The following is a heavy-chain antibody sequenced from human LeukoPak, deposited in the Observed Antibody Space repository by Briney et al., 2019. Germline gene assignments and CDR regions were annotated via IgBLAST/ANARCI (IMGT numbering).Heavy chain of an antibody. Sequence: GGSLRLSCAASGFTFSSYGMHWFRQAPGKGLGWVSSISGSGGRTYYADSVKGRFTISRDNSKNTLYLQMNSLRAADTAVYYCAKPARTDAFDIWGQGTMVTVSS. D-gene: IGHD1-14*01. CDR1: GFTFSSYG. J-gene: IGHJ3*02. CDR3: AKPARTDAFDI. CDR2: ISGSGGRT. V-gene: IGHV3-23*01.